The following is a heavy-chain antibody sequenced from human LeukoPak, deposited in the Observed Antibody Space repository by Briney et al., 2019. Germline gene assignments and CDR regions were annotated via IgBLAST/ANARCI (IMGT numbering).Heavy chain of an antibody. CDR2: INPNSGGT. V-gene: IGHV1-2*02. J-gene: IGHJ6*02. D-gene: IGHD2-2*01. CDR3: ARSPIVVVPAAMGDYYYYYGMDV. Sequence: ASVKVSCKASGYTFTSYYMHWVRQAPGQGLEWMGWINPNSGGTNYAQKFQGRVTMTRDTSISTAYMELSRLRSDDTAVYYCARSPIVVVPAAMGDYYYYYGMDVWGQGTTVTVSS. CDR1: GYTFTSYY.